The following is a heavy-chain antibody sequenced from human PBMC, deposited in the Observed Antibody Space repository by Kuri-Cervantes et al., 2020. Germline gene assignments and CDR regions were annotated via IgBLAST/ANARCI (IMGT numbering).Heavy chain of an antibody. CDR2: TFSSGST. CDR3: ARVSAGGRFDS. CDR1: GASISSYY. J-gene: IGHJ4*02. D-gene: IGHD3-16*01. V-gene: IGHV4-4*07. Sequence: GSLRLSCSVSGASISSYYWTWIRQPAGKGLEWIGRTFSSGSTDYNPSLKSRVTLSGDKSKNQFSLKFDSVTAADTAVYYCARVSAGGRFDSWGQGTLVTVSS.